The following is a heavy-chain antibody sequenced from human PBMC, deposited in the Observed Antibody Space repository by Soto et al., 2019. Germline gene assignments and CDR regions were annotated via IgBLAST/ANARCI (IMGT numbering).Heavy chain of an antibody. V-gene: IGHV3-9*01. CDR2: ITWNSRVL. CDR1: GLNFDDFA. J-gene: IGHJ4*02. D-gene: IGHD3-3*01. CDR3: AKGRYDFWSPYYFDS. Sequence: LSLSCVGTGLNFDDFAMHWVRQAPGKGLEWVSGITWNSRVLAYADSVKGRFTISRDNARNSLYLQMDSLRDEDTALYYCAKGRYDFWSPYYFDSWGQGTLVTVSS.